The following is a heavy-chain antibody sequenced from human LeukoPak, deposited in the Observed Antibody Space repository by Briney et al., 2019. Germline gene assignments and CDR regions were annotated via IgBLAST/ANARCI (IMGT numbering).Heavy chain of an antibody. CDR2: ISAYNGNT. V-gene: IGHV1-18*01. J-gene: IGHJ5*02. Sequence: ASVKVSCKASGYTFTSYGISWVRQAPGQGLEWMGWISAYNGNTNYAQKLQGRVTMTTYTSTSTAYMELRSLRSDDTAVYYCARDQDPGIAVAGTTSAWFDPGAREPWSPSPQ. CDR3: ARDQDPGIAVAGTTSAWFDP. CDR1: GYTFTSYG. D-gene: IGHD6-19*01.